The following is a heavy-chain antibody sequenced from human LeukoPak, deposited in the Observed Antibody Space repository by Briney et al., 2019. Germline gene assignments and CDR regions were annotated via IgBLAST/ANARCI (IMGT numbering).Heavy chain of an antibody. V-gene: IGHV3-30*02. Sequence: PGGSLRLSCAASGFTFSSYGMHWVRQAPGKGLEWVAFIRYDGSNKYYADSVKGRFTISRDNAKNSLYLQMNSLRAEDMALYYCAKDSSGSYWGNFDYWGQGTLVTVSS. D-gene: IGHD1-26*01. CDR2: IRYDGSNK. J-gene: IGHJ4*02. CDR1: GFTFSSYG. CDR3: AKDSSGSYWGNFDY.